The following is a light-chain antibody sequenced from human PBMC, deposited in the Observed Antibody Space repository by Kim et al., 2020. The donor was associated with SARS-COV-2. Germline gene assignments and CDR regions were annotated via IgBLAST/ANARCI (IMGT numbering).Light chain of an antibody. Sequence: QSITISCTGSSSDVGGYNYLSWYQQHPGKAPKLMIYDVSNRPSGVSNRFSGSKSGNTASLTISGLQAEDEADYYCSSYTSSSTPYVFGAGTKVTVL. CDR2: DVS. J-gene: IGLJ1*01. CDR3: SSYTSSSTPYV. CDR1: SSDVGGYNY. V-gene: IGLV2-14*03.